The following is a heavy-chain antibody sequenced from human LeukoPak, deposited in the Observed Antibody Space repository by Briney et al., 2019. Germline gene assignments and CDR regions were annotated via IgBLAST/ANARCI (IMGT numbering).Heavy chain of an antibody. V-gene: IGHV1-2*02. D-gene: IGHD3-22*01. Sequence: ASVKVSCKASGYTFTGYYMHWVRQAPGQGLEWMGWINPSSGGTNYAQKFQGRVTMTRDTSISTAYMELSRLRSDDTAVYYCARDFTMRGYHDYWGQGTLVTVSS. CDR3: ARDFTMRGYHDY. CDR2: INPSSGGT. CDR1: GYTFTGYY. J-gene: IGHJ4*02.